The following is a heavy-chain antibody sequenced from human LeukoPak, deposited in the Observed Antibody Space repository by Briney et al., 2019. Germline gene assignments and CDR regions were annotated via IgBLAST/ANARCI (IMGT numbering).Heavy chain of an antibody. J-gene: IGHJ5*02. D-gene: IGHD4-17*01. CDR3: SRSLMAGDYGEIDP. V-gene: IGHV4-59*01. CDR2: IYDSGNT. Sequence: KPSETLSLTCTVSGGSISNFIWSWIRQLPGKGLEGIGFIYDSGNTDYNPSLKSRVTISLDTSKNQFSLKLNSVTAADTAVYYCSRSLMAGDYGEIDPWGQGTLVTVSS. CDR1: GGSISNFI.